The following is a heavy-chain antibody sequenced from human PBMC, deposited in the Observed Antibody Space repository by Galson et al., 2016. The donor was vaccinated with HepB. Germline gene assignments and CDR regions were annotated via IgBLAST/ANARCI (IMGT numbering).Heavy chain of an antibody. CDR1: GYTFTSYY. CDR3: SCLGKTFWGVYAPGIVFDY. J-gene: IGHJ4*02. CDR2: VSAYNGKT. Sequence: SVKVSCKASGYTFTSYYINWVRQAPGQGLEWMGWVSAYNGKTTYAENLQGRVTMTTDTSTSTAYMELRSLTSDDTAVDYCSCLGKTFWGVYAPGIVFDYWGQGSLVTCSS. V-gene: IGHV1-18*04. D-gene: IGHD3-16*01.